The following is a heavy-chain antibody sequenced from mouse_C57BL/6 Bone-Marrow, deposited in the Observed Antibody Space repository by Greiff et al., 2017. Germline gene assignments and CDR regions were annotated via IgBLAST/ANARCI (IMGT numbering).Heavy chain of an antibody. V-gene: IGHV1-85*01. J-gene: IGHJ1*03. Sequence: VQRVESGPELVKPGASVKLSCKASGYTFTSYDINWVKQRPGQGLEWIGWIYPRVGSTKYNEKFKGKATLTVDTSSSTAYMELHSLTSEDSAVYFCARDYGSSDWYFDVWGTGTTVTVSS. CDR1: GYTFTSYD. D-gene: IGHD1-1*01. CDR3: ARDYGSSDWYFDV. CDR2: IYPRVGST.